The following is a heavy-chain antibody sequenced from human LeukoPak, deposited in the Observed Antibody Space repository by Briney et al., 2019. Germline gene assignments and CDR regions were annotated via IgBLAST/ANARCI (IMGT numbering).Heavy chain of an antibody. CDR2: IQYDGRNK. CDR3: AKDLYPYSRKAGFDP. J-gene: IGHJ5*02. V-gene: IGHV3-30*02. D-gene: IGHD6-13*01. CDR1: GFTFTTFG. Sequence: PGGSLRLFCAASGFTFTTFGMHWVRQAPGKGLEWVTIIQYDGRNKYYADSVKGRFSISRDESKNTLYLQMNSLRVEDTAVYYCAKDLYPYSRKAGFDPWGQGTLVTVSP.